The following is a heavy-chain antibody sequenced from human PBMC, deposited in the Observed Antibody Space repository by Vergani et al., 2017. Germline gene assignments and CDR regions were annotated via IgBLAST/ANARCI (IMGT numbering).Heavy chain of an antibody. J-gene: IGHJ3*02. CDR3: ASGRRPPRGPPGAFDI. Sequence: QVQLQQWGAGLLKPSETLSLTCAVYGGSFSGYYWSWIRQPPGKGLEWIGEINHSGSTNYNPSLKSRVTISVDTSKNQFSLKLSSVTAADTAVYYCASGRRPPRGPPGAFDIGGQGTMVTVSS. CDR1: GGSFSGYY. V-gene: IGHV4-34*01. CDR2: INHSGST.